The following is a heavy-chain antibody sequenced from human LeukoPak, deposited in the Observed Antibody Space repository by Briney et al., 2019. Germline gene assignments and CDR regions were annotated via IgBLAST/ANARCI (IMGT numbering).Heavy chain of an antibody. Sequence: ASVEVSCKASGYTFTSYYMHWVRQAPGQGLEWMGIINPSGGSTSYAQKFQGRVTMTRDMSTSTVYMELSSLRSEDTAVYYCATENYDSSGYYTTRAGWFDPWGQGTLVTVSS. CDR2: INPSGGST. V-gene: IGHV1-46*01. CDR1: GYTFTSYY. J-gene: IGHJ5*02. CDR3: ATENYDSSGYYTTRAGWFDP. D-gene: IGHD3-22*01.